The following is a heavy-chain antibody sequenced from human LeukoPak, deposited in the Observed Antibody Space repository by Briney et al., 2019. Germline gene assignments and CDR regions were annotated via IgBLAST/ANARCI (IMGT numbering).Heavy chain of an antibody. V-gene: IGHV4-31*03. Sequence: SQTLSLTCSVSGGSINSGGYYWTWIRQLPGKGLEWMGFMSHSGNTYYNSSLRGRTVLSLDTSKNQLTLMLSSVTAADTALYYCARGPSFGGSSRFDVWGRGTLVIVSS. D-gene: IGHD6-6*01. CDR1: GGSINSGGYY. CDR2: MSHSGNT. J-gene: IGHJ2*01. CDR3: ARGPSFGGSSRFDV.